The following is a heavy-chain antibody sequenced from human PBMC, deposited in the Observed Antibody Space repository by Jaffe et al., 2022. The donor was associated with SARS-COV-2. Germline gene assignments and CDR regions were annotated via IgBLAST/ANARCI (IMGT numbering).Heavy chain of an antibody. CDR2: ISWNSGSI. Sequence: EVQLVESGGGLVQPGRSLRLSCAASGFTFDDYAMHWVRQAPGKGLEWVSGISWNSGSIGYADSVKGRFTISRDNAKNSLYLQMNSLRAEDTALYYCAKSKEGAVRGVGHLDPWGQGTLVTVSS. D-gene: IGHD3-10*01. J-gene: IGHJ5*02. V-gene: IGHV3-9*01. CDR3: AKSKEGAVRGVGHLDP. CDR1: GFTFDDYA.